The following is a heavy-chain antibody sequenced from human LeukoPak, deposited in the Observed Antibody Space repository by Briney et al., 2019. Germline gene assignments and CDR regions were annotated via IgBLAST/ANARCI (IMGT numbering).Heavy chain of an antibody. Sequence: GGSLRLSCAASGFTFSDYNMRWIRQAPGKGLERVSSISRSGSTKYYADSVKGRFTISRDNAKNSLFLQMNSLRAEDTAVYYCARVLRYCSGGNCYSGGLGYMDVWGKGTTVTISS. CDR2: ISRSGSTK. V-gene: IGHV3-11*01. J-gene: IGHJ6*03. CDR3: ARVLRYCSGGNCYSGGLGYMDV. D-gene: IGHD2-15*01. CDR1: GFTFSDYN.